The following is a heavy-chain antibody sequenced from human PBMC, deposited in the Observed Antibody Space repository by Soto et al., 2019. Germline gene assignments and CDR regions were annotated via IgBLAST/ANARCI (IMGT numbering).Heavy chain of an antibody. CDR2: IIPIFGTA. Sequence: QVQLVQSGAEVKKPGSSVKVSCKASGGTFSSYAISWVRQAPGQGLEWMGGIIPIFGTANYAQKFQGRVTSTADETTSTAYMELSSLRSEDTAVSYCARVQMSSVVKALYDYYYGMDVWGQGTTVTVSS. CDR1: GGTFSSYA. V-gene: IGHV1-69*01. D-gene: IGHD2-21*01. J-gene: IGHJ6*02. CDR3: ARVQMSSVVKALYDYYYGMDV.